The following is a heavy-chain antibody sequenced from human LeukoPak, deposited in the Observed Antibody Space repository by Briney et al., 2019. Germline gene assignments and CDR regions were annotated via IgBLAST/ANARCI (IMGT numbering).Heavy chain of an antibody. CDR3: ARWRGDYYLDY. Sequence: PSETLSLTCTVSGGSISGFYWTWIRQPPGKGLEWIGYIYSSGSANYNPSLKSRVTVSVDTSKNQFSLKLSSVTAADTAVHYCARWRGDYYLDYWGQGTLVTVSS. V-gene: IGHV4-59*01. CDR1: GGSISGFY. D-gene: IGHD3-3*01. CDR2: IYSSGSA. J-gene: IGHJ4*02.